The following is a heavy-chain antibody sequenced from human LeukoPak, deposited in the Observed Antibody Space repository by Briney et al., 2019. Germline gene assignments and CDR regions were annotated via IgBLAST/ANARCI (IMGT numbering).Heavy chain of an antibody. CDR3: ARDDRSGPYYDYVWGSYRRFDY. V-gene: IGHV1-18*01. CDR1: GYTFTSYG. D-gene: IGHD3-16*02. Sequence: GASVKVSCKASGYTFTSYGISWVRQAPGQGLEWMGWISAYNGNTSYAQKLQGRVTMTTDTSTSTAYMELRSLRSDDTAVYYCARDDRSGPYYDYVWGSYRRFDYWGQGTLVTVSS. J-gene: IGHJ4*02. CDR2: ISAYNGNT.